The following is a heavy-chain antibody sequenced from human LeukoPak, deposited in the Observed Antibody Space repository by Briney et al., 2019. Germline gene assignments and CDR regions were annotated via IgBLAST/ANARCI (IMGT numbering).Heavy chain of an antibody. Sequence: ESLKISCQCSGYHFDRYWIGCVRQMPPKGPAWMVIIDPGDSDIKYSPSFEGQVTISADKSDSTAYLPLSSLKASDTAIYYCARRSSSVCYYFDYWGQGTLVTVSS. J-gene: IGHJ4*02. CDR1: GYHFDRYW. CDR2: IDPGDSDI. CDR3: ARRSSSVCYYFDY. D-gene: IGHD4/OR15-4a*01. V-gene: IGHV5-51*01.